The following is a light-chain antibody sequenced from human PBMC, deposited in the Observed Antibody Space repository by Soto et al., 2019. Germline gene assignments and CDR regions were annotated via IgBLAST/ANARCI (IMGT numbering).Light chain of an antibody. CDR1: QGISNY. CDR2: AAS. CDR3: RGYNSAPQT. J-gene: IGKJ1*01. V-gene: IGKV1-27*01. Sequence: DIQMTQSPSSLSASVGDRVTITCRASQGISNYLAWYQQKPGKVPELLIYAASTLQSGVPSRSSAMGSGAVFTSPISTRHPKNVATFSFRGYNSAPQTFGKGTKV.